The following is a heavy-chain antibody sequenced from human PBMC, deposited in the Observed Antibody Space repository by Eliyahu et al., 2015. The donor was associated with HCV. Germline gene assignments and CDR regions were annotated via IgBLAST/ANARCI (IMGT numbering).Heavy chain of an antibody. D-gene: IGHD5-24*01. CDR3: ARGKGWLPRNWFDP. Sequence: QVQLQQWGAGLLKPSETLSLTCXVYGGSFSGYYWSWIRQPPGKGLEWIGEINHSGSTNYNPSLKSRVTISVDTSKNQFSLKLSSVTAADTAVYYCARGKGWLPRNWFDPWGQGTLVTVSS. V-gene: IGHV4-34*01. J-gene: IGHJ5*02. CDR2: INHSGST. CDR1: GGSFSGYY.